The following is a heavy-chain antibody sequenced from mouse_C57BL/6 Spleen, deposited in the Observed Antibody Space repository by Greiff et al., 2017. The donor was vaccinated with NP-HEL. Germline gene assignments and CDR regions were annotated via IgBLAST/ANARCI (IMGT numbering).Heavy chain of an antibody. D-gene: IGHD2-3*01. CDR3: AREGYYKYYFDY. Sequence: VQLQQPGAELVKPGASVKLSCKASGYTFTSYWMQWVKQRPGQGLEWIGEIDPSDSYTNYNQKFKGKATLTVDTSSSTAYMQLSSLTSEDSAVYYCAREGYYKYYFDYWGQGTTLTVSS. V-gene: IGHV1-50*01. CDR1: GYTFTSYW. CDR2: IDPSDSYT. J-gene: IGHJ2*01.